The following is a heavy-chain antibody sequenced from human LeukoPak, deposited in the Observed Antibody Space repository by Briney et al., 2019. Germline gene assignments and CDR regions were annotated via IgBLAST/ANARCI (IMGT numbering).Heavy chain of an antibody. D-gene: IGHD5-24*01. V-gene: IGHV3-21*01. CDR2: ISSSSSYI. J-gene: IGHJ6*02. CDR1: GFTFSSYS. Sequence: GGSLRLSCAASGFTFSSYSMNWVRQAPGKGLEWVSSISSSSSYIYYADSVKGRFTISRDNAKNSLYLQMNSLRAEDTAVYYCARDRGYYYYYGMDVWGQGTTVTVSS. CDR3: ARDRGYYYYYGMDV.